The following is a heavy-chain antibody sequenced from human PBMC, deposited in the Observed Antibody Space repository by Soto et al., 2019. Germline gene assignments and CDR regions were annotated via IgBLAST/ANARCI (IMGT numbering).Heavy chain of an antibody. D-gene: IGHD3-22*01. CDR2: IYSGGTT. V-gene: IGHV3-66*01. Sequence: EVQLVESGGGLVQPGGSLRLSCAASGFTVSSNYMTWVRQAPGKGLEWVSNIYSGGTTSYADSVKGRFTISRDKSKNTLCFVINALRAVDTAGYYWAGGAAGNDRWGQGTLVTVSS. J-gene: IGHJ4*02. CDR3: AGGAAGNDR. CDR1: GFTVSSNY.